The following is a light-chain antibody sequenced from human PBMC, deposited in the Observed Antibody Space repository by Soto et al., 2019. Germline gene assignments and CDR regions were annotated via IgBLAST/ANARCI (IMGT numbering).Light chain of an antibody. CDR3: SSYSTTNILV. V-gene: IGLV2-14*03. CDR2: DVN. J-gene: IGLJ1*01. Sequence: QSALTQPASVSGSPGQSVTISCTGASSDVGAYEHVSWYQQHPGRAPKLILYDVNTRPSGVSNHFSGSKSGNTASLVISGLQANDEADYYCSSYSTTNILVFGSGTKVTGL. CDR1: SSDVGAYEH.